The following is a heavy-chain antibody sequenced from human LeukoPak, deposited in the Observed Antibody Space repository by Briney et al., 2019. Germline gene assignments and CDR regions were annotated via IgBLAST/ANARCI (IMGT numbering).Heavy chain of an antibody. D-gene: IGHD5-18*01. CDR2: VSGSGDGA. Sequence: TGGSLRLSCAASGFTFSSYAMSWVRQAPGKGLEGVSAVSGSGDGAYYADSVKGRFTISRDNSKNTLYLQMNSLRAEDTAVYYCAQHRRRYTYAYGSFDYWGQGTLVTVSS. J-gene: IGHJ4*02. CDR1: GFTFSSYA. V-gene: IGHV3-23*01. CDR3: AQHRRRYTYAYGSFDY.